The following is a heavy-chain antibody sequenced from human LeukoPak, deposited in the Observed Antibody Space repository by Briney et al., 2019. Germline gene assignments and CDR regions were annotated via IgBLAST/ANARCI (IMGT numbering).Heavy chain of an antibody. CDR1: GFTFTRYT. J-gene: IGHJ4*02. Sequence: PGGSLRLSCAASGFTFTRYTMHWVRQAPGKGLEWVAVVLYDGSNKHYADSVKGRFTLSRDNSKNTLSLQMNTLRADDTAVYYCVRDNYGGILDFWGQGTLVTVPS. V-gene: IGHV3-30*04. CDR3: VRDNYGGILDF. CDR2: VLYDGSNK. D-gene: IGHD2-21*01.